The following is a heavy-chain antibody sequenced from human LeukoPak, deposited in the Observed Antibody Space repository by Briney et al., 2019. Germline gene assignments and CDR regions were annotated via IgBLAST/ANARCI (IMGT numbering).Heavy chain of an antibody. V-gene: IGHV3-7*01. Sequence: GGSLRLSCAASGFRFNTYWMSWVRQAPGKGLESVANIKQDGNEKYYADSVKGRFTISRDNGKNSLDLQMNSLRAEDTAVYYCAELGITMIGGVWGKGTTVTISS. CDR2: IKQDGNEK. D-gene: IGHD3-10*02. CDR1: GFRFNTYW. J-gene: IGHJ6*04. CDR3: AELGITMIGGV.